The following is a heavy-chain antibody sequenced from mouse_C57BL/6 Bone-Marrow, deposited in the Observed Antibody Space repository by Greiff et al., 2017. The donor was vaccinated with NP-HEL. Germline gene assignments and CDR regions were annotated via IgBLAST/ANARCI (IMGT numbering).Heavy chain of an antibody. CDR3: ARHYGSRYGNYFDY. CDR1: GYTFTNYW. J-gene: IGHJ2*01. Sequence: QVQLQQSGAELVRPGTSVKMSCKASGYTFTNYWIGWAKQSPGHGLEWIGDIYPGGGYTNYNEKFKGKATLTADKSSSTAYMQFSSLTSEDSAIYYCARHYGSRYGNYFDYWGQGTTLTVSS. CDR2: IYPGGGYT. V-gene: IGHV1-63*01. D-gene: IGHD1-1*01.